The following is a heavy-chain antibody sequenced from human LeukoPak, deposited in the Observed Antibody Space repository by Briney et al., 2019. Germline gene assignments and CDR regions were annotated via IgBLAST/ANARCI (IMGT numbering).Heavy chain of an antibody. V-gene: IGHV3-33*01. Sequence: GRSLRLSCAASRFTFSIYGMHCVRQAPGKGLEWVAVIWYDGSNKYYADSVKGRFTISRDNSKNTLYLQMNSLRAEDTAVYYCAREHSSSFDYWGQGTLVTVSS. J-gene: IGHJ4*02. CDR2: IWYDGSNK. CDR1: RFTFSIYG. CDR3: AREHSSSFDY. D-gene: IGHD6-13*01.